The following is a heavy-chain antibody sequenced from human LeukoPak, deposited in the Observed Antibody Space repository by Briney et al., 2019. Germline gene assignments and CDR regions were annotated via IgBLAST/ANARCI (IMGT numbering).Heavy chain of an antibody. CDR3: AREYDSSGYPFDY. D-gene: IGHD3-22*01. J-gene: IGHJ4*02. V-gene: IGHV1-18*01. CDR1: GYTFTSYG. Sequence: ASVKVSCKASGYTFTSYGISWVRQAPGQGLEWMGWISAYNGNTNYAQKLQGRVTMTTDTSTSTVYMELSSLRSEDTAVYYCAREYDSSGYPFDYWGQGTLVTVSS. CDR2: ISAYNGNT.